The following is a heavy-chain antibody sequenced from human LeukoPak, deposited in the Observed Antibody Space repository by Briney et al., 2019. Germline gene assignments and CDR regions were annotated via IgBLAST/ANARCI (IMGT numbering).Heavy chain of an antibody. CDR2: ISSSSSYI. J-gene: IGHJ4*02. V-gene: IGHV3-21*01. CDR3: ARDPYEIVATPYYFDY. CDR1: GFTFSSYS. D-gene: IGHD5-12*01. Sequence: PGGSLRLSCAASGFTFSSYSMSWVRQAPGKGLEWVSSISSSSSYIYYADSVKGRFTISRDNAKNSLYLQMNSLRAEDTAVYYCARDPYEIVATPYYFDYWGQGTLVTVSS.